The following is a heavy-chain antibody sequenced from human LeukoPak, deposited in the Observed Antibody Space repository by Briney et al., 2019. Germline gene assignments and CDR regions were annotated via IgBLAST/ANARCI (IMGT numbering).Heavy chain of an antibody. J-gene: IGHJ6*03. Sequence: SVKVSCKASGGTFSSYAISWVRQAPGQGLEWMGGIIPIFGTANYAQKFQGRVTITADKSTSTAYMELSSLRSEDTAVYYCAGVPAAILYYYYYMDVWGKGTTVTVSS. V-gene: IGHV1-69*06. CDR1: GGTFSSYA. CDR2: IIPIFGTA. D-gene: IGHD2-2*01. CDR3: AGVPAAILYYYYYMDV.